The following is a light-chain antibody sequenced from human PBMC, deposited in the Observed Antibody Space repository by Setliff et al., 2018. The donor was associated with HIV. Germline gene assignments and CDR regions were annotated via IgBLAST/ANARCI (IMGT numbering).Light chain of an antibody. CDR2: SSN. J-gene: IGLJ2*01. CDR1: SSNIGSNT. Sequence: QSVLAQPPSASGTPGQRVTISCSGSSSNIGSNTVNWYQQLPGTAPKLLIYSSNQRPSGVPDRFSGSKSGTSASLAISGLQSEDEADYYCSSYTSSSTLVVFGGGTKVTVL. CDR3: SSYTSSSTLVV. V-gene: IGLV1-44*01.